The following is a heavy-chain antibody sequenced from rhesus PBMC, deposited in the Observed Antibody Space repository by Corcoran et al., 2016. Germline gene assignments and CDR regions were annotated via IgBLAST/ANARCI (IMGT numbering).Heavy chain of an antibody. CDR2: IYWDDDK. V-gene: IGHV2-174*01. Sequence: QVTLKESGPALVKPTQTLTLTCTFSGFSISTSGMGVGWIRQPPGKALEWLALIYWDDDKYYSTSLKRRLTISKYTSKNQVVLTMTNIDPVDTATYYCARRVIRSFDYWGQGVLVTVSS. J-gene: IGHJ4*01. D-gene: IGHD3-22*01. CDR1: GFSISTSGMG. CDR3: ARRVIRSFDY.